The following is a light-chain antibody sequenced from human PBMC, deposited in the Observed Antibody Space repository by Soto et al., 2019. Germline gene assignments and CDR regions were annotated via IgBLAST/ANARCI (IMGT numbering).Light chain of an antibody. V-gene: IGLV2-11*01. CDR1: SSDVGGYNF. J-gene: IGLJ2*01. CDR3: CSHAGSYNVV. CDR2: DVN. Sequence: QSVLTQPRSVSGSPGQSVTISCTGTSSDVGGYNFVSWYQQHPGKAPKLMISDVNKRPSGVPDRFSGSKSGNTASLTISGLQAEDEADYYCCSHAGSYNVVFGGGTKVTVL.